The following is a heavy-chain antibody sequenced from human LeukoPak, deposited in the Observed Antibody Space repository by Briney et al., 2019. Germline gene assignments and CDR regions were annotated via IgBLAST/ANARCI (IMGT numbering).Heavy chain of an antibody. CDR3: AQNGYYFDY. V-gene: IGHV4-34*01. D-gene: IGHD3-22*01. CDR2: INHSGTT. CDR1: GGSFSGYY. Sequence: SETLSLTCAVYGGSFSGYYWSWIRQPPGEGLEWIGEINHSGTTNYNPSLKRRVTISVDTSKNQFSLKLSSVTAADTAVYYCAQNGYYFDYWGQGTLATVSS. J-gene: IGHJ4*02.